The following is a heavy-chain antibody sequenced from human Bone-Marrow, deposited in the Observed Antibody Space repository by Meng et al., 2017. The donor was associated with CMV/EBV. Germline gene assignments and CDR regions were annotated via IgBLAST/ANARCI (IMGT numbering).Heavy chain of an antibody. CDR3: ARDRGGYSGYDFPHYPFDY. D-gene: IGHD5-12*01. CDR1: GGTFSSYA. CDR2: IIPILGIA. J-gene: IGHJ4*02. Sequence: SVKVSCKASGGTFSSYAISWVRQAPGQGLEWMGGIIPILGIANYAQKFQGRVTITADESTSTAYMELSSLRSEDTAVYYCARDRGGYSGYDFPHYPFDYWGQGTLVTVSS. V-gene: IGHV1-69*10.